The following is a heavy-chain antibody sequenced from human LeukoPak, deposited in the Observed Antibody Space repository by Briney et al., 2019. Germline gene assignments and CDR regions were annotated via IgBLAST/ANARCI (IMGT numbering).Heavy chain of an antibody. Sequence: GGALRLSCAASGFTFSSYEMNWVRQAPGKGLEWISYISIIGSIMSYASSVNVRFTISRDNAKTSMYLQITSLRAGDAAVYYCARGYYSDTTGYNPLDHWGQGTLVTVSS. CDR1: GFTFSSYE. CDR3: ARGYYSDTTGYNPLDH. CDR2: ISIIGSIM. V-gene: IGHV3-48*03. J-gene: IGHJ4*02. D-gene: IGHD3-22*01.